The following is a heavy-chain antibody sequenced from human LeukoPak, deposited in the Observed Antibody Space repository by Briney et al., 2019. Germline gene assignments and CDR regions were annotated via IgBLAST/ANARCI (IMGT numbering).Heavy chain of an antibody. CDR1: GGSISSGRYY. J-gene: IGHJ3*02. V-gene: IGHV4-30-4*01. Sequence: SETMSLTCTVSGGSISSGRYYWSWIRQPPGKGLEWIGYIYYSGTTYHNPSLKNPLRISVDTSKNQFSRKLSSVTAADTAVYYCARRGTYDIDAFDIWGQGTMVTVSS. D-gene: IGHD3-9*01. CDR2: IYYSGTT. CDR3: ARRGTYDIDAFDI.